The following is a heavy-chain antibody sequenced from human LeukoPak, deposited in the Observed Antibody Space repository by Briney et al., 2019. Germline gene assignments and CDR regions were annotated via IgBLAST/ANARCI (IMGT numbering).Heavy chain of an antibody. D-gene: IGHD2-21*02. CDR3: ARQGVTGTSDAFDI. Sequence: GSLRLSCAASGFTFSRYWMGWIRQPPGKGLEWIGSIYSSGSTYYNPSLKSRVSISVDTSKNQFSLKLSSVTAADTAVYSCARQGVTGTSDAFDIWGQGTMVTVSS. CDR2: IYSSGST. CDR1: GFTFSRYW. V-gene: IGHV4-39*01. J-gene: IGHJ3*02.